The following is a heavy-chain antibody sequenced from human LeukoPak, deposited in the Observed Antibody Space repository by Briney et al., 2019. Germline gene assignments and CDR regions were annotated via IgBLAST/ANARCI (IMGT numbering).Heavy chain of an antibody. CDR3: AKAPYSVIYCGPDY. J-gene: IGHJ4*02. D-gene: IGHD1-26*01. CDR2: ISSSGAGT. CDR1: GFTFTNYA. Sequence: PGGSLRLSCAASGFTFTNYAMSWVRQAPGKGLEWVSIISSSGAGTYYADSVKGRFTISRDNSKSTLYLQMNSLRVEDTAVYYCAKAPYSVIYCGPDYWGQGTLVTVSS. V-gene: IGHV3-23*01.